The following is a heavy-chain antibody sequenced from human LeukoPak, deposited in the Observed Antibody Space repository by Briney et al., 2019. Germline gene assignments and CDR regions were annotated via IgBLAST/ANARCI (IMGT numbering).Heavy chain of an antibody. D-gene: IGHD3-22*01. CDR2: ISGSGGST. Sequence: GGSLTLSCAASGFTFSSYAMSWVRQAPGKGLEWVSVISGSGGSTNYADSVKGRFTISRDNTKNTLYLQMNSLRAEDTAVYYCATDYDTSGYYSFFDYWGQGTLVTVSS. CDR1: GFTFSSYA. J-gene: IGHJ4*02. V-gene: IGHV3-23*01. CDR3: ATDYDTSGYYSFFDY.